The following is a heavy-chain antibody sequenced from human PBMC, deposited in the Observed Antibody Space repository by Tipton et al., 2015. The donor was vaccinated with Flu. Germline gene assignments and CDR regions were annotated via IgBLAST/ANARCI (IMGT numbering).Heavy chain of an antibody. J-gene: IGHJ4*02. D-gene: IGHD5-12*01. CDR1: GGSFSGYY. V-gene: IGHV4-34*01. Sequence: TLSLTCAVYGGSFSGYYWSWIRQPPGKGLEWIGEINHSGSTNYNPSLKSRVTISVDTSKNQFSLKLSSVTAADTAVYYCARVGGWLRLWGPPPLYFDYWGQGTLVTVSS. CDR2: INHSGST. CDR3: ARVGGWLRLWGPPPLYFDY.